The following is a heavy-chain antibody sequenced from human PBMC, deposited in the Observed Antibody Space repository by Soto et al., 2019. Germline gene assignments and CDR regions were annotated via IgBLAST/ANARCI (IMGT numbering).Heavy chain of an antibody. CDR3: ARDDSYPLRFLESSAGYYYYYGMDV. CDR2: IISSSSTI. CDR1: GFTFSSYS. V-gene: IGHV3-48*02. Sequence: GGSLRLSCAASGFTFSSYSMNWVRQAPGKGLEWVSYIISSSSTIYYADSVKGRFTISRDNAKNSLYLQMNSLRDEDTAVYYCARDDSYPLRFLESSAGYYYYYGMDVWGQGTTVTVSS. D-gene: IGHD3-3*01. J-gene: IGHJ6*02.